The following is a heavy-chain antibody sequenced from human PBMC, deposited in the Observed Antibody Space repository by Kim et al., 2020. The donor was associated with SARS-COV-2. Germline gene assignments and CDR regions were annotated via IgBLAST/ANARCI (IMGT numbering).Heavy chain of an antibody. CDR3: AKRHVAAHLALES. CDR1: GFTFSAYG. Sequence: GGSLRLSCTASGFTFSAYGMHWVRQAPGKGLEWVAVISYDGSAKFYTDSVKGRFTISRDDSRNTLYLQMDSLRAEDTAVYYCAKRHVAAHLALESWGQGTLVTVSS. CDR2: ISYDGSAK. D-gene: IGHD6-25*01. J-gene: IGHJ4*02. V-gene: IGHV3-30*18.